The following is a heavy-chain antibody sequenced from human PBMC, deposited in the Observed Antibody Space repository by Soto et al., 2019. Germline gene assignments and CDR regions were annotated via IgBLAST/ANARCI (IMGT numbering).Heavy chain of an antibody. CDR2: IDPSDSYT. Sequence: GESLRISWKGSGCSCTSYWISWVRQMPGKGLEWMGRIDPSDSYTNYSPSFQGHVTISADKSISTAYLQWSSLKASDTAMYYCARLQAAAGDNDLTFDYWGQGTLVTVSS. V-gene: IGHV5-10-1*01. D-gene: IGHD6-13*01. J-gene: IGHJ4*02. CDR3: ARLQAAAGDNDLTFDY. CDR1: GCSCTSYW.